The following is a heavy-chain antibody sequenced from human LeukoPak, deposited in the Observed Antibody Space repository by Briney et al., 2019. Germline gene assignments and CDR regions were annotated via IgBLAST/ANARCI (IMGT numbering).Heavy chain of an antibody. J-gene: IGHJ2*01. CDR2: INHSGST. CDR3: ARGVGYFDL. V-gene: IGHV4-34*01. CDR1: GGSFSGYY. Sequence: SETLSLTCTVSGGSFSGYYWSWIRQPPGKGPEWVGEINHSGSTNYSPSLKSRVTISVDTSKNQFSLKLSSVTAADTAVYYCARGVGYFDLWGGGTLVTVSS.